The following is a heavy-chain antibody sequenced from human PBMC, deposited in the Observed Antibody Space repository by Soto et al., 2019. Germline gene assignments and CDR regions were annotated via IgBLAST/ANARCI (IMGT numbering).Heavy chain of an antibody. V-gene: IGHV5-51*01. Sequence: PGESLKISCKGSGYSFTSYWIGWVRQMPGKGLEWMGIIYPGDSDTRYSPSFQGQVTISADKSISTAYLQWSSLKASDTAMYYCARLKGYYYDSSGYFDGNAFDIWGQGTMVTVPS. CDR3: ARLKGYYYDSSGYFDGNAFDI. CDR1: GYSFTSYW. J-gene: IGHJ3*02. D-gene: IGHD3-22*01. CDR2: IYPGDSDT.